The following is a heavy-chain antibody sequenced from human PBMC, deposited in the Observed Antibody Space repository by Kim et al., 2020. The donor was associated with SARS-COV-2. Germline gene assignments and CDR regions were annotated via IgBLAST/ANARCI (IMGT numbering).Heavy chain of an antibody. CDR3: ANGDRYSGSGRHY. CDR2: ISYDGSNK. CDR1: GFTFSSYG. Sequence: GGSLRLSCAASGFTFSSYGMHWVRQAPGKGLEWVAVISYDGSNKYYADSVKGRFTISRDNSKNTLYLQMNSLRAEDTAVYYCANGDRYSGSGRHYWGQGTLVTVSS. V-gene: IGHV3-30*18. J-gene: IGHJ4*02. D-gene: IGHD5-12*01.